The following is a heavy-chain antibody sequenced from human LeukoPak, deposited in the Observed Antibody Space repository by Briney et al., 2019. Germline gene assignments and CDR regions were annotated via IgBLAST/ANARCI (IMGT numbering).Heavy chain of an antibody. CDR3: AKRPLSSCN. D-gene: IGHD5/OR15-5a*01. CDR1: GFTMRDND. CDR2: IYSSGGT. Sequence: GGSLRLSYAVSGFTMRDNDMTWVRQAPGKGLEWVSLIYSSGGTSYADSVKGRFTTSKDNSKNTLYLQMNSLRAEDTAVYYCAKRPLSSCNWGLGTLVTVSS. J-gene: IGHJ4*01. V-gene: IGHV3-66*01.